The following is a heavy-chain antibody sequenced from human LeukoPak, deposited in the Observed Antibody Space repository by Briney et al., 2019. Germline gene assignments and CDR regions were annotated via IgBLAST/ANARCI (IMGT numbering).Heavy chain of an antibody. V-gene: IGHV3-21*01. Sequence: AGGSLRLSCAASGFSFNSYAMSWVRQAPGKGLEWVSSISSSSSYIYYADSVKGRFTISRDNAKNSLYLQMNSLRAEDTAVYYCAREGSSWEFDYWGQGTLVTLSS. CDR1: GFSFNSYA. CDR3: AREGSSWEFDY. J-gene: IGHJ4*02. D-gene: IGHD6-13*01. CDR2: ISSSSSYI.